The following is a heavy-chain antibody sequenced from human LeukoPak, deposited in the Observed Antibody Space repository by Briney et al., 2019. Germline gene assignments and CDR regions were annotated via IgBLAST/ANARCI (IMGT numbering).Heavy chain of an antibody. CDR2: ISSASNTI. J-gene: IGHJ5*02. D-gene: IGHD3-10*01. CDR3: ARDGWFGDYNWFDP. V-gene: IGHV3-48*01. Sequence: GGSLRLSCAASGFTFSSYSMNWVRQAPGKGLEWVSYISSASNTIYYADSVKGRFTISRDNAKSSLYLQMNSLRAEDTAMYYCARDGWFGDYNWFDPWGQGTLVTVSS. CDR1: GFTFSSYS.